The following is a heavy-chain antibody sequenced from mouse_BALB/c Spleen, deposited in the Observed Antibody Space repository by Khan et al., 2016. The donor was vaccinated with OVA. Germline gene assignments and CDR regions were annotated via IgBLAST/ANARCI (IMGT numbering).Heavy chain of an antibody. V-gene: IGHV2-6-4*01. CDR3: ARAYYRYDGYYAMDY. CDR2: IWGDGST. Sequence: QVQLKESGPGLVAPSQSLSITCTVSGFSLSRYSVHWVRQPPGKGLEWLGMIWGDGSTDYNSALKSRLSISKDHSKSQVFLKMNSLQTDDTAMYYCARAYYRYDGYYAMDYWGQGTSVTVSS. D-gene: IGHD2-14*01. J-gene: IGHJ4*01. CDR1: GFSLSRYS.